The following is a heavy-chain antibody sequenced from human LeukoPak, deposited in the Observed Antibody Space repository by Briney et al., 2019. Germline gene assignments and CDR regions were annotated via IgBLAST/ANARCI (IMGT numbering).Heavy chain of an antibody. CDR2: INPNSGGT. CDR1: GYTFTGYY. Sequence: GASVKVSCKASGYTFTGYYIHWVRQAPGQGLEWMGWINPNSGGTNYAQNFQGRATMTRDTSISTAYMELSSLRSDDTAVYYCARAEMATITVDYWGHGALVTVSS. CDR3: ARAEMATITVDY. V-gene: IGHV1-2*02. J-gene: IGHJ4*01. D-gene: IGHD5-24*01.